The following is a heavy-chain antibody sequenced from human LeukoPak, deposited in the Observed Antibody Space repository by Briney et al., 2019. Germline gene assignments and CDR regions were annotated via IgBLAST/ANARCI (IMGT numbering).Heavy chain of an antibody. D-gene: IGHD5-18*01. CDR2: IYTSGST. V-gene: IGHV4-61*02. CDR1: GGSISSGSYY. CDR3: AGYSYGYGLYYYYMDV. J-gene: IGHJ6*03. Sequence: SETLSLTCTVSGGSISSGSYYWSWIRQPAGKGLEWIGRIYTSGSTNYNPSLKSRVTISVDTSKNQFSLKLSSVTAADTAVYYCAGYSYGYGLYYYYMDVWGKGTTVTVSS.